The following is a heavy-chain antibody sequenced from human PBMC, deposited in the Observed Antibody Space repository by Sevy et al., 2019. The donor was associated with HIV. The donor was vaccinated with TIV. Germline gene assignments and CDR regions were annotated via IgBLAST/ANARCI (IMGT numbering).Heavy chain of an antibody. CDR1: GFTFSSYD. Sequence: GGSLRLSCAASGFTFSSYDMHWVRQAPGKGLEWVAGISYDGKNKYYVDSVKGRFTISRDNSKNILYLQVNSLRAEDSAVYHCASVAPTFGGDAYEYHSFMVVWGKGTTVTDS. D-gene: IGHD3-16*01. CDR2: ISYDGKNK. CDR3: ASVAPTFGGDAYEYHSFMVV. V-gene: IGHV3-30*03. J-gene: IGHJ6*03.